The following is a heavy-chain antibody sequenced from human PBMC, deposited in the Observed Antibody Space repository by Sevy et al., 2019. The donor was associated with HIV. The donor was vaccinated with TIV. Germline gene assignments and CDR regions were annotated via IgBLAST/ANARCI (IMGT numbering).Heavy chain of an antibody. J-gene: IGHJ4*02. V-gene: IGHV3-21*01. D-gene: IGHD5-12*01. CDR1: GFTFSSYT. Sequence: VGSLRLSCAASGFTFSSYTLNWVRQAPGKGLEWVSSISYSSEYIYYADSVKGRFTISRDNAKNSLYLQMSSLRAEDTAVYYCATDKGGYDPFDYWGQGTLVTVSS. CDR2: ISYSSEYI. CDR3: ATDKGGYDPFDY.